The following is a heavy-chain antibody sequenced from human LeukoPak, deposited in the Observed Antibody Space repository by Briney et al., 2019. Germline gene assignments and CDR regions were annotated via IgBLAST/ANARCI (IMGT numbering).Heavy chain of an antibody. D-gene: IGHD4-17*01. J-gene: IGHJ4*02. Sequence: GGSLRLSCAASGFTFSSYSMNWVRQAPGKGLEWVSSISSSTSYIYYADSVKGRFTISKDNAKNSLYLQMNRLRAEDTAVYYCARARGSTVSHSDYWGQGTLVTVSS. CDR1: GFTFSSYS. CDR3: ARARGSTVSHSDY. CDR2: ISSSTSYI. V-gene: IGHV3-21*01.